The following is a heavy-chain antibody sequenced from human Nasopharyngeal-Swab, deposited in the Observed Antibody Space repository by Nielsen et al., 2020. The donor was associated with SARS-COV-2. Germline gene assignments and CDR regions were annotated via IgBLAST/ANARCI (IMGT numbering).Heavy chain of an antibody. CDR2: ISYDGSKK. Sequence: GESLKISCAASRFTISSYAMHWGRQAPGKGLEWVAVISYDGSKKYYADSVKGRFTISRDNSKNTLYLQMNSLRAEDTAVYYCARDQGSSWYTYYYYYGMDVWGQGTTVTVSS. CDR1: RFTISSYA. CDR3: ARDQGSSWYTYYYYYGMDV. J-gene: IGHJ6*02. V-gene: IGHV3-30-3*01. D-gene: IGHD6-13*01.